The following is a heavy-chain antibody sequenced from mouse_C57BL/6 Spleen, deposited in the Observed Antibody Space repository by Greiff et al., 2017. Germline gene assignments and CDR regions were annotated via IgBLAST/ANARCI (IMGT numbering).Heavy chain of an antibody. V-gene: IGHV1-64*01. Sequence: QVHVKQPGAELVKPGASVKLSCKASGYTFTSYWMHWVKQRPGQGLEWIGMIHPNSGSTNYNEKFKSKATLTVDKSSSTAYMQLSSLTSEDSAVYYSAREELDYAMDYWGQGTSVTVSS. CDR1: GYTFTSYW. J-gene: IGHJ4*01. CDR2: IHPNSGST. D-gene: IGHD1-3*01. CDR3: AREELDYAMDY.